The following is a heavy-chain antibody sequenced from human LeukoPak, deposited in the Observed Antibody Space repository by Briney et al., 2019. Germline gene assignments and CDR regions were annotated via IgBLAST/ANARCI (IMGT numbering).Heavy chain of an antibody. CDR3: AKDWRWHQPIYGMNV. D-gene: IGHD2-2*01. J-gene: IGHJ6*02. CDR2: ISYDGSNQ. CDR1: GFSFSNYG. V-gene: IGHV3-30*18. Sequence: PGGSLRLSCVASGFSFSNYGIHWGRQAPGKGLEWVAFISYDGSNQYYTDSVKGRFTISRDNSKNTLFLQMNSLRPEDTAIYYCAKDWRWHQPIYGMNVWGQGTTVTVSS.